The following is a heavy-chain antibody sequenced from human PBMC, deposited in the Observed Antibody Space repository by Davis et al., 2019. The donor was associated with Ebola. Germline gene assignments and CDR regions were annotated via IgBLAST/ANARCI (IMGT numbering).Heavy chain of an antibody. CDR2: ISYDGDNN. Sequence: GESLKISCAASGFTFSSYTLHWVRQAPGKGLEWVAVISYDGDNNYHADSVQGRFTISRDNSKNTLYLQMNSLRAEDTAIYYCARGAYGDYIVKAFGIWGQGTKVTVSS. J-gene: IGHJ3*02. D-gene: IGHD4-17*01. CDR1: GFTFSSYT. CDR3: ARGAYGDYIVKAFGI. V-gene: IGHV3-30*04.